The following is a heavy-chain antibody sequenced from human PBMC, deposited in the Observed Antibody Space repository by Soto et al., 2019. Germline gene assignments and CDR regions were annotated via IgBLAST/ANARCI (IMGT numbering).Heavy chain of an antibody. CDR1: GGSISSGDYY. CDR2: IYYSGST. CDR3: ASVSYFGVCDS. V-gene: IGHV4-30-4*01. D-gene: IGHD2-21*01. J-gene: IGHJ4*02. Sequence: SETLSLTCTVSGGSISSGDYYWSWIRQPPGKGLEWIGYIYYSGSTYYTPSLKSRVTIPVDTSKNQFSLKLSSVTAADTAVYYGASVSYFGVCDSWGQGTLV.